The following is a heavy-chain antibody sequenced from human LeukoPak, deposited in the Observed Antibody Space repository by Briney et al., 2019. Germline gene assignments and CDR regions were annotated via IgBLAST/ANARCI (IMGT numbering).Heavy chain of an antibody. Sequence: GRSLRLSCAAFGFTFSSYGMHWVRQAPGKGLEWVAVISYDGINKFYVDSVKGRFTISKNTLYLQMNSLRTEHTAVYYCAKDWYSYSYRIPEWWGQGTLVTVSS. D-gene: IGHD5-18*01. V-gene: IGHV3-30*18. CDR1: GFTFSSYG. J-gene: IGHJ4*02. CDR2: ISYDGINK. CDR3: AKDWYSYSYRIPEW.